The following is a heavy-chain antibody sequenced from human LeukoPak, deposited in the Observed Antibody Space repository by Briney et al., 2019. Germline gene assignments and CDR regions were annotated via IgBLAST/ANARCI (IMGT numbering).Heavy chain of an antibody. Sequence: GGSLRLSCAASGFTFEEYSMQWVRRPPGKGLEWVAVIRWDGGTTYYADSVKDRFTIPRDNSEKSVYLQMNSLRTEDTAFYYCGKDIEYYDFWNGYEYRGQGTLVTVSS. D-gene: IGHD3-3*01. CDR1: GFTFEEYS. CDR2: IRWDGGTT. V-gene: IGHV3-43*01. J-gene: IGHJ4*02. CDR3: GKDIEYYDFWNGYEY.